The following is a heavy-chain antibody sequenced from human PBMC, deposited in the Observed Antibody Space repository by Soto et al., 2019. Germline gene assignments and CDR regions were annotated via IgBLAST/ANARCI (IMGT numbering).Heavy chain of an antibody. CDR3: ARGGARAAGTPVYYYYGMDV. D-gene: IGHD6-13*01. CDR1: GYTFTSYY. J-gene: IGHJ6*02. CDR2: MNPSGGST. V-gene: IGHV1-46*03. Sequence: ASVKVSCKASGYTFTSYYMHWVRQAPGQGLEWMGIMNPSGGSTSYAQKLQGRVTMTRDTSTSTVYMEVSSLRSEDTAVYYCARGGARAAGTPVYYYYGMDVWGQGTTVTVSS.